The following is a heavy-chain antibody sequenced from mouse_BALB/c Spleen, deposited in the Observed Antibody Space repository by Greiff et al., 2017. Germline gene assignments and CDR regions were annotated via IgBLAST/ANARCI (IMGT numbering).Heavy chain of an antibody. CDR3: VRHSYYRYDSYAMDY. J-gene: IGHJ4*01. Sequence: EVKLVESGGGLVQPKGSLKLSCAASGFTFNTYAMNWVRQAPGKGLEWVARIRSKSNNYATYYADSVKDRFTISRDDSQSMLYLQMNNLKTEDTAMYYCVRHSYYRYDSYAMDYWGQGTSVTVSS. CDR2: IRSKSNNYAT. V-gene: IGHV10-1*02. CDR1: GFTFNTYA. D-gene: IGHD2-14*01.